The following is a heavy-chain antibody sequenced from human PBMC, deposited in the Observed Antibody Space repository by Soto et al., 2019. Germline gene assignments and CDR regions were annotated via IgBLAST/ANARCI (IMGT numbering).Heavy chain of an antibody. CDR2: IWYDGSNK. CDR1: GFTFSSYG. J-gene: IGHJ3*02. CDR3: ARGLLLWFGETSGRGSAFDI. V-gene: IGHV3-33*01. D-gene: IGHD3-10*01. Sequence: QVQLVESGGGVVQPGRSLRLSCAASGFTFSSYGMHWVRQAPGKGLEWVAVIWYDGSNKYYADSVKGRFTISRDNSKNTLYLQMNSLRAEDTAVYYCARGLLLWFGETSGRGSAFDIWGQGTMVTVSS.